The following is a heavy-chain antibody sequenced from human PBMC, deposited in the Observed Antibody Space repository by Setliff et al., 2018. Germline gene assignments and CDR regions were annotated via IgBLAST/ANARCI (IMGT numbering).Heavy chain of an antibody. CDR2: IYNSGYT. D-gene: IGHD7-27*01. V-gene: IGHV4-39*07. CDR1: GGSSTNTNNY. CDR3: ASGLGFDY. Sequence: SETLSLTCSVSGGSSTNTNNYWGWIRQPPGKGLEWMGSIYNSGYTHYKPSLQSRATISVDTSKSQFSLNLSNVTAADTAVYYCASGLGFDYWGPGSLVTVSS. J-gene: IGHJ4*01.